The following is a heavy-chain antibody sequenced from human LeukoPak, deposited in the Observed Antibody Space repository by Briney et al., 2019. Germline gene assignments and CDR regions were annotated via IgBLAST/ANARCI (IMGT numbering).Heavy chain of an antibody. CDR2: ISYDGSNK. V-gene: IGHV3-30-3*01. Sequence: GSLRLSCAASGFTVSSNYMSWVRQAPGKGLEWVAVISYDGSNKYYADSVKGRFTISRDNSKNTLYLQMNSLRAEDTAVYYCARDLASQEWELPYGMDVWGQGTTVTVSS. CDR1: GFTVSSNY. D-gene: IGHD1-26*01. J-gene: IGHJ6*02. CDR3: ARDLASQEWELPYGMDV.